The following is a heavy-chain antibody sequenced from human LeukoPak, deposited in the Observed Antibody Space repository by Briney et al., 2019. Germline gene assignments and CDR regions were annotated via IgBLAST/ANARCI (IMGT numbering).Heavy chain of an antibody. V-gene: IGHV3-11*04. CDR3: ARDPLRAVAVSAEYFQH. CDR2: ISSRGTTI. CDR1: GFSFSDYY. D-gene: IGHD6-19*01. J-gene: IGHJ1*01. Sequence: GGSLRLSCAASGFSFSDYYVSWIRQAPGKGLECVSYISSRGTTIYYADSVKGRFTISRDNAKNSLYLQMNSLRAEDTAVYYCARDPLRAVAVSAEYFQHWGQGTLVTVSS.